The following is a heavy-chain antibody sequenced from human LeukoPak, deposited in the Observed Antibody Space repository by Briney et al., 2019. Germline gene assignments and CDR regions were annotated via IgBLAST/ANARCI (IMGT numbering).Heavy chain of an antibody. J-gene: IGHJ4*02. CDR1: GGSISSYY. CDR3: TRSFPGIVGAADF. V-gene: IGHV4-59*01. D-gene: IGHD1-26*01. CDR2: IYYSGST. Sequence: NSSETLSLTCTVSGGSISSYYWSWIRQPPGKGLEWIGYIYYSGSTNYNPSLKSRVTISVDTSKNQFSLNVNSVAAADTGVYYCTRSFPGIVGAADFWGQGTLVTVSS.